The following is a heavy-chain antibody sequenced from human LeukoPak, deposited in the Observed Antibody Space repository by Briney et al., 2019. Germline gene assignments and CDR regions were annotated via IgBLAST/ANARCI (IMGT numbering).Heavy chain of an antibody. CDR3: ATSRGSTYGYRALELPPSPVD. Sequence: GGSLRLSCAASGFTFSSYWMHWVRQAPGKGLVWVSRIYSDGSSNSDGTSTNYADSVRGRFSISRDKAKNTLYLQMNSLRTEDTAVYYCATSRGSTYGYRALELPPSPVDWGQGTLVTVSS. CDR2: IYSDGSSNSDGTST. D-gene: IGHD5-18*01. CDR1: GFTFSSYW. J-gene: IGHJ4*02. V-gene: IGHV3-74*03.